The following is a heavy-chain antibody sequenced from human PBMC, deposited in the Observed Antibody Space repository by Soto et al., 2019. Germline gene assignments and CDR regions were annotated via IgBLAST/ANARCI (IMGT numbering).Heavy chain of an antibody. D-gene: IGHD2-15*01. V-gene: IGHV3-21*01. Sequence: VQLVESGGGEVQPGRSLRLSCAASGFTFSIYTMTWVRQAPGKGLEWVSSISDTSSHIYYSDSVEGRFTVSRDNAKNSLYLQVSSLRAEDTAVYYCARVRSGGSGYFDYWGQGTLVTVSS. CDR3: ARVRSGGSGYFDY. CDR1: GFTFSIYT. CDR2: ISDTSSHI. J-gene: IGHJ4*02.